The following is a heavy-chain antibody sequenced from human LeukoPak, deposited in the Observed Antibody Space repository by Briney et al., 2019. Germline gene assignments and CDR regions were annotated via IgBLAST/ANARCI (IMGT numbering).Heavy chain of an antibody. CDR1: GGSISSYY. J-gene: IGHJ5*02. CDR2: IYTSGST. Sequence: KPSETLSLTCTVSGGSISSYYWSWIRQPAGKGLEWIGRIYTSGSTNYNPSLKSRVTMSVDTSKNQFSLKLSSVTAADTAVYYCARDCLVVVPAAILNWFDPWGQGTLVTVSS. CDR3: ARDCLVVVPAAILNWFDP. D-gene: IGHD2-2*01. V-gene: IGHV4-4*07.